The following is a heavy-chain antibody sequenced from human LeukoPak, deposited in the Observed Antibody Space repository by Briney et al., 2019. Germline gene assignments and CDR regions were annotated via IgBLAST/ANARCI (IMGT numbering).Heavy chain of an antibody. V-gene: IGHV1-18*04. J-gene: IGHJ4*02. CDR3: ARDQYGHVWGSYRPYFDY. Sequence: GASVKVSCTASGYTFTSYGISWVRQAPGQGLEWMGSISPYTGNTKYAERLQGRVIMTTDTSTRTAYMELRSLKSDDTAVFYCARDQYGHVWGSYRPYFDYWGQGTLVSVSS. CDR1: GYTFTSYG. CDR2: ISPYTGNT. D-gene: IGHD3-16*02.